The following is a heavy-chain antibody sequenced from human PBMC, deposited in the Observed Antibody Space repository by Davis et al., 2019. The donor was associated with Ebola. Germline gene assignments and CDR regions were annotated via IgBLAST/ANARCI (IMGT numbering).Heavy chain of an antibody. CDR1: GYTFTNYW. Sequence: GGSLRLSCKASGYTFTNYWIAWVRQMPGEGLEWMGIIFPGDPDIRYSPSFQGQVTISADKSINSAYLQWNSLRASDTAIYYCARPSSGYEASFDYWGQGTLVTVSS. CDR2: IFPGDPDI. CDR3: ARPSSGYEASFDY. V-gene: IGHV5-51*01. J-gene: IGHJ4*02. D-gene: IGHD3-22*01.